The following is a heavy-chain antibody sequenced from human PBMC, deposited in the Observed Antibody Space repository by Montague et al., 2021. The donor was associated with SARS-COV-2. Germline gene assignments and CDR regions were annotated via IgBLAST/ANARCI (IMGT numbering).Heavy chain of an antibody. V-gene: IGHV3-33*01. CDR2: IWYDGSNK. Sequence: LRLSCAASGFTFSSYGMHWVRQAPGKGLEWVAVIWYDGSNKYYADSVKGRFTISRDKSKNTLYLQMNSLRAEDTAVYYCARSKGVVINGVCDYWGQGTLVTVSS. CDR3: ARSKGVVINGVCDY. J-gene: IGHJ4*02. D-gene: IGHD3-3*01. CDR1: GFTFSSYG.